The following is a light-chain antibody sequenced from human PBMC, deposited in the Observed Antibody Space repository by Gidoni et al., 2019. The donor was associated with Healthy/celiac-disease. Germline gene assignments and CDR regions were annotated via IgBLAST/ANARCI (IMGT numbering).Light chain of an antibody. V-gene: IGLV1-51*01. CDR1: SSNIGNNY. CDR3: GTWDSSLSARV. J-gene: IGLJ3*02. Sequence: QSVLPQSPSVSAAPGQKVTISCSGSSSNIGNNYVSWYQQLPGTAPKLLIYDNNKRPSGIPDRFSGSKSGTSATLGITGLQTGDEADYYCGTWDSSLSARVFGGGTKLTVL. CDR2: DNN.